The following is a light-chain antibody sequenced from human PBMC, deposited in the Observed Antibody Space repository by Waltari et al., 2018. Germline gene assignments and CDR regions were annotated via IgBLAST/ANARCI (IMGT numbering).Light chain of an antibody. CDR3: AVWDDSLGGV. V-gene: IGLV1-44*01. J-gene: IGLJ3*02. CDR2: NDN. Sequence: QSILTQPPSVSGTPGQRVTISCSGSNSNIGGTPVNWYQQLPGTAPKLLIYNDNQGPSGGPDRFSASKSGTSATLAITGLQSEDEADYYCAVWDDSLGGVFGGGTKLTVL. CDR1: NSNIGGTP.